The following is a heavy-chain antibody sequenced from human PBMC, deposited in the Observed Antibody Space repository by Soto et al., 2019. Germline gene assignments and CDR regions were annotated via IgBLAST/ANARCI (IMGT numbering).Heavy chain of an antibody. V-gene: IGHV4-30-2*01. J-gene: IGHJ5*02. Sequence: LSLTCNMSGDSYSISTYSWSWIRQPPGKALQWIGFIYQSGVTSYNPSLASRVSISLDRSNNQCSLKRKSVTAADTAVYFCAGMTYTSGLRFDPWGPGTLVTVS. CDR2: IYQSGVT. D-gene: IGHD6-19*01. CDR1: GDSYSISTYS. CDR3: AGMTYTSGLRFDP.